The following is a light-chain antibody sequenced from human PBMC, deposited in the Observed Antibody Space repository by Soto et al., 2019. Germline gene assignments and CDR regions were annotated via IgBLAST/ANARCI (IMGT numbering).Light chain of an antibody. J-gene: IGKJ3*01. CDR1: QSVSSSY. CDR3: QQYRSSPFT. CDR2: STS. Sequence: ELVFTQSPGTLSLSPGERATLSCRASQSVSSSYLAWYQQKPGQAPRLLIYSTSNRATGIPDRFSGSGSGTDFTLTISRLEPEDFAVYYCQQYRSSPFTFGPGTKVDIK. V-gene: IGKV3-20*01.